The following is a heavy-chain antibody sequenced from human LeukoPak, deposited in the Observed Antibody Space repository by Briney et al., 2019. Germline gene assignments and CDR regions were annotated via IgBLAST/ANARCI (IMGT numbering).Heavy chain of an antibody. J-gene: IGHJ4*02. Sequence: GRSLRLSCAASGFTFDDYAMHWVRQAPGRGLEWVSGISWNSGSIGYADSVKGRFTISRDNSKNSLYLQMNSLRTEDTALYYCAKQYCTNGVCYPFDYWGQGTLVTVSS. V-gene: IGHV3-9*01. D-gene: IGHD2-8*01. CDR1: GFTFDDYA. CDR2: ISWNSGSI. CDR3: AKQYCTNGVCYPFDY.